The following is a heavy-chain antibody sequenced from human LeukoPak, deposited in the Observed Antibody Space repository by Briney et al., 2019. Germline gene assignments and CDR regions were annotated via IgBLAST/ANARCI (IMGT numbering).Heavy chain of an antibody. Sequence: ASVKVSCKASGYTFTSYAMHWVRQAPGQRLEWMGWINAGNGNTKYSQKFQGRVTITRDTSASTAYMELGSLRSEDTAVYYCASGYCGGDCYSSDAFDIWGQGAMVTVSS. CDR3: ASGYCGGDCYSSDAFDI. CDR1: GYTFTSYA. D-gene: IGHD2-21*02. J-gene: IGHJ3*02. CDR2: INAGNGNT. V-gene: IGHV1-3*01.